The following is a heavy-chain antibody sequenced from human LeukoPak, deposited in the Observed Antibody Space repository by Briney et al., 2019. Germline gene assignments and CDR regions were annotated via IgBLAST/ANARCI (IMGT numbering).Heavy chain of an antibody. CDR2: IIPIFGTA. V-gene: IGHV1-69*13. J-gene: IGHJ4*02. Sequence: GASVKVSCKASGGTFSSDAIGWVRQAPGQGLEWMGGIIPIFGTANYAQKFQGRFTITADESTSTAYMDLSSLRSEDTAVYYCARDFRSYFDYWGQGTLVTVSS. CDR3: ARDFRSYFDY. CDR1: GGTFSSDA.